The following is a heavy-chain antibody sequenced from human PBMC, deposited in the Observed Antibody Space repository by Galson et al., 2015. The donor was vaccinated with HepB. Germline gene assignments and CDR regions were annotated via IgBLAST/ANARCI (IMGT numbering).Heavy chain of an antibody. CDR3: ARFTSSSYYFDY. V-gene: IGHV1-69*13. Sequence: SVKVSCKASGGTFSSYAISWVRQAPGQGLEWMGGIIPIFGTANYAQKFQGRVTITAGESTSTAYMELSSLRSEDTAVYYCARFTSSSYYFDYWGQGTLVTVSS. J-gene: IGHJ4*02. CDR1: GGTFSSYA. D-gene: IGHD6-13*01. CDR2: IIPIFGTA.